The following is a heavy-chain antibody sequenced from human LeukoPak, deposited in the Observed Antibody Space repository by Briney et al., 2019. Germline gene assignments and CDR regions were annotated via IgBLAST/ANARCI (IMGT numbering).Heavy chain of an antibody. V-gene: IGHV3-23*01. J-gene: IGHJ4*02. CDR1: GFTFGIFS. CDR2: VNPSGDST. Sequence: PGGSLRLSCAASGFTFGIFSMTRVRQAPGKRLEWVSTVNPSGDSTYYANSVKGRFTISRDNSRDTIFLQMGSLRAGDTAIYYCAKDRAGTPWADWGQGTLVTVSS. CDR3: AKDRAGTPWAD. D-gene: IGHD1-1*01.